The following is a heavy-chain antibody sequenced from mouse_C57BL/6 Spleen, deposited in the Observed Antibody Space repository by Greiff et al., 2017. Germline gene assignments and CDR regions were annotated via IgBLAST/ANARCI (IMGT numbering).Heavy chain of an antibody. CDR2: INPNYGTT. CDR3: ARSLGSGLFDY. CDR1: GYSFTDYN. D-gene: IGHD2-14*01. Sequence: VHVKQSGPELVKPGASVKISCKASGYSFTDYNMNWVKQSNGKSLEWIGVINPNYGTTSYNQKFKGKATLTVDQSSSTAYMQLNSLTSEDSAVXYCARSLGSGLFDYWGQGTTLTVSS. V-gene: IGHV1-39*01. J-gene: IGHJ2*01.